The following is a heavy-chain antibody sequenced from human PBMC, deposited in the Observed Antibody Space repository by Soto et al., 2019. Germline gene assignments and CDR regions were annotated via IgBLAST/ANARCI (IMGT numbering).Heavy chain of an antibody. CDR2: IIPIFGTA. CDR3: ARAQGYSGYDGLSN. J-gene: IGHJ4*02. D-gene: IGHD5-12*01. V-gene: IGHV1-69*12. Sequence: QVQLVQSGAEVKKPGASVKVSCKASGGTFSSYAISWVRQAPGQGLEWMGGIIPIFGTANYAQKFQGRVTITADESTSTAYMELSSLRSEDTAVYYCARAQGYSGYDGLSNWGQGTLVTVSS. CDR1: GGTFSSYA.